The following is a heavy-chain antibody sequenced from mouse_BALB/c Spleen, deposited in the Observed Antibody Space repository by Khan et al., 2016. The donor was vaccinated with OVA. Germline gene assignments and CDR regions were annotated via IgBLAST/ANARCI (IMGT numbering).Heavy chain of an antibody. Sequence: EVELVESGGDLVKPGGFLKLSCAASGFTFSTYGMSWVRQTPDKRLEWVATISTGGHYTYYPDSVKGRFTISRDNAKNTLYLQMTSLRSEDTAMFYCARLAYYYDSEGFAYWGQGTLVTVSA. CDR2: ISTGGHYT. CDR3: ARLAYYYDSEGFAY. J-gene: IGHJ3*01. V-gene: IGHV5-6*01. CDR1: GFTFSTYG. D-gene: IGHD1-1*01.